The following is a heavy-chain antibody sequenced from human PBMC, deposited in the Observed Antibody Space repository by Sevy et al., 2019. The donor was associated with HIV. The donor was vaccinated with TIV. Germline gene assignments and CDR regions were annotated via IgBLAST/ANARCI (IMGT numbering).Heavy chain of an antibody. D-gene: IGHD2-15*01. CDR2: INPNNGGT. Sequence: ASVKVSCKASGYSFTGYYIHWVRQAPGQGLEWMGWINPNNGGTNYAQEFQGRVTMTMDTSISTVYMELSRLKSDDTAVYYCARAPVYCRGGNCYPYHFDYWGQGTLVTVSS. CDR1: GYSFTGYY. V-gene: IGHV1-2*02. CDR3: ARAPVYCRGGNCYPYHFDY. J-gene: IGHJ4*02.